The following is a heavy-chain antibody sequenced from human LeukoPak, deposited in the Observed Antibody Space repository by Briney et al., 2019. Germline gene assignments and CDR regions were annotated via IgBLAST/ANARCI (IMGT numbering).Heavy chain of an antibody. D-gene: IGHD6-13*01. CDR2: TYYSGST. V-gene: IGHV4-31*03. Sequence: SETLSLTCTVSGGSVSSGGYYWSWIRQHPGKGLEWIANTYYSGSTYYNPSLKSRVTISLDTSKNQFSLKLSSVTAADTAVYYCARGVSGSSWYTDYWGQGTLVTVSS. CDR1: GGSVSSGGYY. CDR3: ARGVSGSSWYTDY. J-gene: IGHJ4*02.